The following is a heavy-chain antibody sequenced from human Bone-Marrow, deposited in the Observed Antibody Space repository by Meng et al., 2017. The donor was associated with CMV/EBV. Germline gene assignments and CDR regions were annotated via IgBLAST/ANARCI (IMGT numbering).Heavy chain of an antibody. CDR3: ARSQSGSYSREYYFDY. D-gene: IGHD1-26*01. Sequence: GESLKISCAASGFTFSDYYMSWIRQAPGKGLEWVSYISSSGSTIYYADSVKGRFTISRDNAKNSLYLQINSLRAEDTAVYYCARSQSGSYSREYYFDYWGEGTLVTFSS. V-gene: IGHV3-11*04. CDR1: GFTFSDYY. J-gene: IGHJ4*02. CDR2: ISSSGSTI.